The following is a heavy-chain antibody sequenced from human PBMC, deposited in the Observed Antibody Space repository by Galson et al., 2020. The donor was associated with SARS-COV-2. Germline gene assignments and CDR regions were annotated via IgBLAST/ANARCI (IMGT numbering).Heavy chain of an antibody. CDR1: GFTFSSYG. J-gene: IGHJ6*02. Sequence: GESLKISCAASGFTFSSYGMHWVRQAPGKGLEWVAVIWYDGSNKYYADSVKGRFTISRGNSKNTLYLQMSSLRSEDTAVYYCARDPTTVVAATPLDYYYGMDVWGQGTTVTVSS. CDR3: ARDPTTVVAATPLDYYYGMDV. D-gene: IGHD2-15*01. CDR2: IWYDGSNK. V-gene: IGHV3-33*01.